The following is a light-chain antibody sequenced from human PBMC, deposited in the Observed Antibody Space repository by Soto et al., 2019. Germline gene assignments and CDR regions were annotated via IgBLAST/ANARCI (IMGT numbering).Light chain of an antibody. CDR1: QDIANY. V-gene: IGKV1-33*01. CDR3: QQYENLPPA. CDR2: DAS. Sequence: DLQMPQSPSSLSASVGERVSITCQASQDIANYLSWYQQKPGKAPKLLIYDASSLETGVPSRFSGSGSGTDFTFTISSLQPEDIATYYCQQYENLPPAFGGGTKVDI. J-gene: IGKJ4*01.